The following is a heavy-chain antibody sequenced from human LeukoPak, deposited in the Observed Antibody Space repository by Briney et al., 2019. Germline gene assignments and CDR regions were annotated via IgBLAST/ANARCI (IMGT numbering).Heavy chain of an antibody. Sequence: SETLSLTCTVSGGSISSYYWSWIRQPPGKGLEWIGYIYYSGSTNYNPSLKSRVTISVDTSKNQFSLKLSSVTAADTAVYYCARGGNMGYCSGGSCYSRAFDIWGQGTMVTVSS. D-gene: IGHD2-15*01. CDR3: ARGGNMGYCSGGSCYSRAFDI. V-gene: IGHV4-59*01. J-gene: IGHJ3*02. CDR1: GGSISSYY. CDR2: IYYSGST.